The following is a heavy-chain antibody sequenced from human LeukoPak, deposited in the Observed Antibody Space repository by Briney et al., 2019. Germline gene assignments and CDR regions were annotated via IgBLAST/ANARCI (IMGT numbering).Heavy chain of an antibody. Sequence: PSETLSLTCTVSGGSISSYYWSWIRLPPGKGLEWIGYIYYSGSTNYNPSLKSRVTISVDTSKNQFSLKLSSVTAADTAVYYCARTAGSDWFDPWGQGTLVTVSS. J-gene: IGHJ5*02. CDR1: GGSISSYY. V-gene: IGHV4-59*08. D-gene: IGHD6-25*01. CDR3: ARTAGSDWFDP. CDR2: IYYSGST.